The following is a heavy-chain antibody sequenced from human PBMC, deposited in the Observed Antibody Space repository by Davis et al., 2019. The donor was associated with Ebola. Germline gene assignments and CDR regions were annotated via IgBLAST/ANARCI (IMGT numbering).Heavy chain of an antibody. CDR2: INPNSGGT. Sequence: ASVKVSCKASGYTFTSYYMHWVRQAPGQGLEWMGWINPNSGGTNYAQKFQGWVTMTRDTSISTAYMELSRLRSDDTAVYYCARAGDIVVVPAAIRGRENWFDPWGQGTLVTVSS. CDR3: ARAGDIVVVPAAIRGRENWFDP. V-gene: IGHV1-2*04. CDR1: GYTFTSYY. D-gene: IGHD2-2*02. J-gene: IGHJ5*02.